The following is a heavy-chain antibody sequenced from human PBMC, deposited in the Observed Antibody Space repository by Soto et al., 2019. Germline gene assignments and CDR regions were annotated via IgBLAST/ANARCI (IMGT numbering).Heavy chain of an antibody. CDR1: GGSISSGGYY. D-gene: IGHD6-19*01. CDR2: IYYSGST. J-gene: IGHJ4*02. V-gene: IGHV4-61*08. CDR3: PGGQYSSGWPR. Sequence: PSETLSLTCTVSGGSISSGGYYWSWIRQPPGKGLEWIGYIYYSGSTNYNPSLKSRVTISVDTSKNQFSLKLSSVTAADTAVYYCPGGQYSSGWPRWGQGTLVTVSS.